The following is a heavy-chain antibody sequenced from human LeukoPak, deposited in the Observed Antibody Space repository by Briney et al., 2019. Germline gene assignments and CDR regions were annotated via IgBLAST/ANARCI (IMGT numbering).Heavy chain of an antibody. J-gene: IGHJ3*02. CDR2: IYYSGST. CDR1: GGSISSSSYY. D-gene: IGHD4-23*01. V-gene: IGHV4-39*07. Sequence: SETLSLTCTVSGGSISSSSYYWGWIRQPPGKGLEWIGSIYYSGSTYYNPSLKSRVTISVDTSKNQFSLKLSSVTAADTAVYYCARSFLTTVVTPGAFDIWGQGTMVTVSS. CDR3: ARSFLTTVVTPGAFDI.